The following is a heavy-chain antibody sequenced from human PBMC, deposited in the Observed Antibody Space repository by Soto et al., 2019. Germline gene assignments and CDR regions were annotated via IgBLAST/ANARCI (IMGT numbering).Heavy chain of an antibody. CDR2: IMPVFATP. D-gene: IGHD3-3*02. CDR3: ARDKDRQQLGGNYYYILDV. V-gene: IGHV1-69*12. J-gene: IGHJ6*02. CDR1: GGTFSTSA. Sequence: QAQLVQSGAEVKKPGSSVKVSCKASGGTFSTSAISWVRQAPGQGLEWVGGIMPVFATPDYAQKFQGRVTITADESTTTAYLELTSLRTDDTAVYYCARDKDRQQLGGNYYYILDVWGQGTAITVSS.